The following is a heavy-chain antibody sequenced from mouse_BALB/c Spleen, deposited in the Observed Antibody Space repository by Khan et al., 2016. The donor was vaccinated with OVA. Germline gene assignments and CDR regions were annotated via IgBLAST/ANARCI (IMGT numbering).Heavy chain of an antibody. J-gene: IGHJ3*01. D-gene: IGHD2-14*01. Sequence: EVQLQESGPDLVKPGASVKIYCKASGYSFTLYYMTWVRQSHGKSLEWIGRVNPNTGGTDYNQDFKGKAILPVDKSSNTAYMEFRSLTSEDSAVYYCARGYDFFAYWGQGTLVTVSA. V-gene: IGHV1-26*01. CDR3: ARGYDFFAY. CDR2: VNPNTGGT. CDR1: GYSFTLYY.